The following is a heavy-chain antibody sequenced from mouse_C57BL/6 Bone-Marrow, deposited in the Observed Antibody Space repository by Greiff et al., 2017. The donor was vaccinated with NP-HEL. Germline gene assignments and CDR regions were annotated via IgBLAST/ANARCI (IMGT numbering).Heavy chain of an antibody. CDR3: ANAEVYYGSRRYHYAKDY. CDR1: GYTFTSYW. Sequence: QVQLQQPGTELVKPGASVKLSCKASGYTFTSYWMHWVKQRPGQGLEWIGNINPSNGGTNYNEKFKSKATLTVDKSSSTAYMQLSSLTSEDSAVYYCANAEVYYGSRRYHYAKDYWGQGTSVTVSS. V-gene: IGHV1-53*01. D-gene: IGHD1-1*01. CDR2: INPSNGGT. J-gene: IGHJ4*01.